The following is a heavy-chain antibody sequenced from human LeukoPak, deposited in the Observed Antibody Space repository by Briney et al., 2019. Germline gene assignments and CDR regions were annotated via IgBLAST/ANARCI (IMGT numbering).Heavy chain of an antibody. CDR1: GFIFNTYV. J-gene: IGHJ4*02. V-gene: IGHV3-23*01. Sequence: GGSLRLSCAASGFIFNTYVMFWVRQAPGKGLEWVSAISGSGSSTYYADSVKGRFTISRDNSKNTLYLQMNSLRAEDTAVYYCAKRPKRELLKPYYFDYWGQGTLVTVSS. D-gene: IGHD1-26*01. CDR2: ISGSGSST. CDR3: AKRPKRELLKPYYFDY.